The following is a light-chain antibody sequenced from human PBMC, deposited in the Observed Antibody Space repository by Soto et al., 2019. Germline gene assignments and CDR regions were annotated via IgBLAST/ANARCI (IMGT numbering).Light chain of an antibody. CDR1: QGISNY. CDR2: GAS. V-gene: IGKV1-27*01. J-gene: IGKJ1*01. CDR3: QKYNSAPPWT. Sequence: DMQMTQSPASLSAYVGDRVTITCRASQGISNYLAWYQQKPGKVPKLLIYGASTLQSGVPSRFSGSGSGIIFTLTISSLQPEDVATYYCQKYNSAPPWTFGQGTKVEIK.